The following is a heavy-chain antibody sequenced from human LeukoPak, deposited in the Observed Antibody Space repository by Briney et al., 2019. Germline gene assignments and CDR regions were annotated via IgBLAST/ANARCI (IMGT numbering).Heavy chain of an antibody. J-gene: IGHJ4*02. CDR2: MNPNSGNT. CDR3: ASALYSSSPIPVDY. V-gene: IGHV1-8*03. Sequence: ASVKVSCKASGYTFTSYDINWVRQATGQGLEWMGWMNPNSGNTNYAQKFQGRVTITRNTSISTAYMELSCMSSEYTAVYYCASALYSSSPIPVDYWGQGTLVTVSS. D-gene: IGHD6-6*01. CDR1: GYTFTSYD.